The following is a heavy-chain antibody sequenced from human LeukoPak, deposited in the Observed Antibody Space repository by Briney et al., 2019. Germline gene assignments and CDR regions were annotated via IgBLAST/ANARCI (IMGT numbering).Heavy chain of an antibody. J-gene: IGHJ4*02. D-gene: IGHD2-15*01. CDR3: ATDPGYCSGGSCYSAY. CDR1: GYNFNNFG. Sequence: ASVKVSCKTSGYNFNNFGITWVRQAPGQGPEWMGWISIGDGRTHYGRKFQDRVSMTREMSSNTAFLELSSLRSDDTAVYYCATDPGYCSGGSCYSAYWGQGTLVTVSS. V-gene: IGHV1-18*01. CDR2: ISIGDGRT.